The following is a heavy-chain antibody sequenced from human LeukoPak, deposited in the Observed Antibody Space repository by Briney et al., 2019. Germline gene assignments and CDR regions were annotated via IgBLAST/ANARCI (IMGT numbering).Heavy chain of an antibody. J-gene: IGHJ4*02. CDR1: GFTFSSYG. CDR2: ISGNGGVI. V-gene: IGHV3-48*03. D-gene: IGHD1-1*01. Sequence: PGETLRLSCAASGFTFSSYGMSWVRQAPGKGLEWLSYISGNGGVIQYADSVKGRFTISRDNAKNLLYLQMDSLRVEDTAIYYCARDPRTVRIWGQGTLVTVSS. CDR3: ARDPRTVRI.